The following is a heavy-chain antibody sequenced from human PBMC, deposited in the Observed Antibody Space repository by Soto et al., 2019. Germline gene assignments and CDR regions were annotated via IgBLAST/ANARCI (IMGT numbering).Heavy chain of an antibody. D-gene: IGHD2-15*01. CDR2: IYYSGST. J-gene: IGHJ4*02. V-gene: IGHV4-39*01. CDR1: GGSISSSSYY. Sequence: SETLSLTCTVSGGSISSSSYYWGWIRQPPGKGLEWIGSIYYSGSTYYNPSLKSRVTISVDTSKNQSSLKLSSVTAADTAVYYCARHGLGYCSGGSCYYAAGFDYWGQGTLVTVSS. CDR3: ARHGLGYCSGGSCYYAAGFDY.